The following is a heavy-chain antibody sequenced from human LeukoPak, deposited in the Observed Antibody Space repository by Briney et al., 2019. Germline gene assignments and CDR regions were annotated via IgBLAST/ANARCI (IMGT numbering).Heavy chain of an antibody. V-gene: IGHV4-61*05. CDR3: ARHHYGGKGSSPSSFDY. CDR2: IYYSGST. Sequence: SGTLSLTCTVSGGSISSSSYYWGWIRQPPGKGLEWIGYIYYSGSTNYNPSLKSRVTISVDTSKNQFSLKLSSVTAADTAVYYCARHHYGGKGSSPSSFDYWGQGTLVTVSS. CDR1: GGSISSSSYY. D-gene: IGHD4-23*01. J-gene: IGHJ4*02.